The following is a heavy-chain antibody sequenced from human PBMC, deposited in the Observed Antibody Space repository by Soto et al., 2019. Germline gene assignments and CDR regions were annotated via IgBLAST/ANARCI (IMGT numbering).Heavy chain of an antibody. Sequence: GGSLRLSCAASGFPFSSFGLHWVRQAPGKGLEWVAVISNDGFNKYYAASVKGRFTISRDNSKNTVYLQMNSLRAEDTAVYYCATYRTYFCGGICYGRAFGYWGQGTLVTVSS. CDR2: ISNDGFNK. V-gene: IGHV3-30*03. D-gene: IGHD2-15*01. CDR1: GFPFSSFG. J-gene: IGHJ4*02. CDR3: ATYRTYFCGGICYGRAFGY.